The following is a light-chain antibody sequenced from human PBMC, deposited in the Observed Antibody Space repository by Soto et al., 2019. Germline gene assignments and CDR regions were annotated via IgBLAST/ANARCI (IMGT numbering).Light chain of an antibody. CDR2: KAS. Sequence: DIPMTQSPSTLSASIGDRVTITCRASQNIDSWLAWYQQKPGKAPKLLIYKASNLESGVPSRFSGSGSGTEFTLTISSLQPDDFATYYCQQYNIYSTFGQGTKVEIK. CDR3: QQYNIYST. V-gene: IGKV1-5*03. J-gene: IGKJ1*01. CDR1: QNIDSW.